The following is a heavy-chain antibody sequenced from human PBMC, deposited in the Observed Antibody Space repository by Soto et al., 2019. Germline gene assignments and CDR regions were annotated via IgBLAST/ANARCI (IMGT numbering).Heavy chain of an antibody. CDR1: GGTFSSYA. CDR2: IIPIFGTA. V-gene: IGHV1-69*01. CDR3: ARDWRDYVWGSYRFNWFDP. J-gene: IGHJ5*02. D-gene: IGHD3-16*02. Sequence: QVQLVQSGAEVKKPGSSVKVSCKASGGTFSSYAISWVRQAPGQGLEWMGGIIPIFGTANYAQKLQGRVTITADESTSTAYMELSSLRSEDTAVYYCARDWRDYVWGSYRFNWFDPWGQGTLVTVSS.